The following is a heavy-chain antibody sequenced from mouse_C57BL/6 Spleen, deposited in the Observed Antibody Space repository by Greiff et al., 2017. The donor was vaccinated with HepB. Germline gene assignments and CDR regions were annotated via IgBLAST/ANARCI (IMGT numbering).Heavy chain of an antibody. CDR1: GYTFTDYE. V-gene: IGHV1-15*01. CDR3: TRSEWLLRFAY. CDR2: IDPETGGT. D-gene: IGHD2-3*01. J-gene: IGHJ3*01. Sequence: QVHVKQSGAELVRPGASVTLSCKASGYTFTDYEMHWVKQTPVHGLEWIGAIDPETGGTAYNQKFKGKAILTADKSSSTAYMELRSLTSEDSAVYYCTRSEWLLRFAYWGQGTLVTVSA.